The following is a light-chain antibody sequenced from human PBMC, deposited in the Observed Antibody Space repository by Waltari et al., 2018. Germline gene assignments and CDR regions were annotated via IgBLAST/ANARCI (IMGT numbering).Light chain of an antibody. CDR3: QVWDTSADHLVV. CDR2: FDS. Sequence: SYVMTQPPSVSVAPGKTASITCGGNNIAANRINGSQQKPGQAPILLIYFDSDRPSGILDRFSGSNSGHTATLTISRVEAGDEAAYYCQVWDTSADHLVVFGGGTNLTVV. J-gene: IGLJ2*01. CDR1: NIAANR. V-gene: IGLV3-21*04.